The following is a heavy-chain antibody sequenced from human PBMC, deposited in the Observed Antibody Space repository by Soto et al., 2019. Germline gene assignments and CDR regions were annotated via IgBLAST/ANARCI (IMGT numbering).Heavy chain of an antibody. J-gene: IGHJ6*02. V-gene: IGHV1-2*04. CDR3: ARGTLYDFWSGSPLGYYGMDV. CDR1: GYTLTGYY. D-gene: IGHD3-3*01. Sequence: ASVKVSCKASGYTLTGYYMHWVRQAPGQGLEWMGWINPNSGGTNYAQKFQGWVTMTRDTSISTAYMELSRLRSDDTAVYYCARGTLYDFWSGSPLGYYGMDVWGQGTTVTVSS. CDR2: INPNSGGT.